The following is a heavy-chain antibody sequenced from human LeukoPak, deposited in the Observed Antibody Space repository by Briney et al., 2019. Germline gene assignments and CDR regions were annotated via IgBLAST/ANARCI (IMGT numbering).Heavy chain of an antibody. Sequence: QPGGSLRLSCAASGFTFDDYAMHWVRQAPGKGLEWVSLISGDGGSTYYADSVKGRFTISRDNSKNSLYLQMNSLRTEDTALYYCAKDISVSLLPDYYGMDVWGQGTTVTVSS. CDR1: GFTFDDYA. CDR3: AKDISVSLLPDYYGMDV. CDR2: ISGDGGST. V-gene: IGHV3-43*02. D-gene: IGHD2-21*02. J-gene: IGHJ6*02.